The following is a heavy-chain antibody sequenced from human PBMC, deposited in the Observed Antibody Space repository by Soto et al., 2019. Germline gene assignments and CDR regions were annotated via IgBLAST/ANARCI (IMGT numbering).Heavy chain of an antibody. V-gene: IGHV1-69*01. CDR1: GGTFSSYA. Sequence: QVQLVQSGAEVKKPGSSVKVSCKASGGTFSSYAISWVRQAHGQGLEWMGGIIPIFGTANYAQKFQGRVTITADDSTSTAYMELSSLRSEDTAVYYCARANYYDSSGYYPKGRDPYGMDVWGQGTTVTVSS. CDR3: ARANYYDSSGYYPKGRDPYGMDV. CDR2: IIPIFGTA. J-gene: IGHJ6*02. D-gene: IGHD3-22*01.